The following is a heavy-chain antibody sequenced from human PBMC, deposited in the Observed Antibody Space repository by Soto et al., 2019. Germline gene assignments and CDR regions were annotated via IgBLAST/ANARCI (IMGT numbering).Heavy chain of an antibody. D-gene: IGHD3-16*01. V-gene: IGHV1-69*12. Sequence: QVQLVQSGAEVKKPGSSVKVSCKASGGTFSSYAISWVRQAPGQGLEWMGGIIPIFGTANYAQKFQGRVTITADESTSTAYMELSSLRSEDTAVYYCARQAHPHYDYVWGSYRSGYYFDYWGQGTLVTVSS. CDR3: ARQAHPHYDYVWGSYRSGYYFDY. CDR1: GGTFSSYA. J-gene: IGHJ4*02. CDR2: IIPIFGTA.